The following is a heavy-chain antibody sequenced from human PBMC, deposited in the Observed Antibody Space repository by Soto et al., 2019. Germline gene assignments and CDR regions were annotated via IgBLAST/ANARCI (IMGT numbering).Heavy chain of an antibody. V-gene: IGHV4-34*01. Sequence: SETLSLTCAVYGGSFSGYYWTWIRQPPGKGLEWIGEINHSGTINFNPSLKSRLTISLDTSKKHFSLKLSSVTDADTAAYYCARADRTLVTSYSLDVRGQGTTVTVSS. J-gene: IGHJ6*02. D-gene: IGHD2-21*02. CDR3: ARADRTLVTSYSLDV. CDR1: GGSFSGYY. CDR2: INHSGTI.